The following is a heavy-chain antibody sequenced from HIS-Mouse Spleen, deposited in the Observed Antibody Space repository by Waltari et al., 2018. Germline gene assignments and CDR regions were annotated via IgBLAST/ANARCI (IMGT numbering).Heavy chain of an antibody. CDR1: GGSISRGGYY. CDR2: IYYSGST. CDR3: ARSPYYDFWSGYSDNWFDP. V-gene: IGHV4-31*03. Sequence: QVQLQESGPGLVKPSQTLSLTCTVSGGSISRGGYYWSWIRQRPGTGLDWIGYIYYSGSTYYNPSLKSRVTISVDTSKNQFSLKLSSVTAAETAVYYCARSPYYDFWSGYSDNWFDPWGQGTLVTVSS. J-gene: IGHJ5*02. D-gene: IGHD3-3*01.